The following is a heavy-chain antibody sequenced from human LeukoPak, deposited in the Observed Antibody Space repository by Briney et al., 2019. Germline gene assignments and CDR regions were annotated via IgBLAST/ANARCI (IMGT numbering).Heavy chain of an antibody. Sequence: GGSLRLSCAASGFTFSSYAMHWVRQAPGKGLEWVAVISYDGSNKYYADSVKGRFTISRDNSKNTLYLQMNSLRAEDTAVYYCARAPLMVRGVNSPWGSYYMDVWGKGTTVTVSS. J-gene: IGHJ6*03. CDR3: ARAPLMVRGVNSPWGSYYMDV. V-gene: IGHV3-30*04. CDR2: ISYDGSNK. D-gene: IGHD3-10*01. CDR1: GFTFSSYA.